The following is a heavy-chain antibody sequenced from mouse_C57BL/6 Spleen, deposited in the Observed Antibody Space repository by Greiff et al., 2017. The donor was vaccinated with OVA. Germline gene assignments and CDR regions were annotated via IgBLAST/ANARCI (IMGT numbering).Heavy chain of an antibody. D-gene: IGHD2-1*01. J-gene: IGHJ2*01. CDR1: GYTFTDYY. Sequence: EVQLQQSGPELVKPGASVKISCKASGYTFTDYYMNWVKQSHGKSLEWIGDINPNNGGTSYNQKFKGKATLTVDKSSSTAYMELRSLTSEDSAVYYCARGGNCRFDYWGQGTTLTVSS. CDR2: INPNNGGT. CDR3: ARGGNCRFDY. V-gene: IGHV1-26*01.